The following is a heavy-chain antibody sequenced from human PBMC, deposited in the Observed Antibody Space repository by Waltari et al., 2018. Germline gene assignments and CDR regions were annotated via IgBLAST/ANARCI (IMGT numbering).Heavy chain of an antibody. D-gene: IGHD2-15*01. Sequence: QLQLQESGPGLVKPSETLSLTCTVSGGSISSSSYYWGWIRQPPGKGLEWIGSIYYSGSTNYNPSLKSRVTISVDTSKNQFSLKLSSVTAADTAVYYCARAPQGGSNAFDIWGQGTMVTVSS. J-gene: IGHJ3*02. CDR1: GGSISSSSYY. CDR2: IYYSGST. CDR3: ARAPQGGSNAFDI. V-gene: IGHV4-39*07.